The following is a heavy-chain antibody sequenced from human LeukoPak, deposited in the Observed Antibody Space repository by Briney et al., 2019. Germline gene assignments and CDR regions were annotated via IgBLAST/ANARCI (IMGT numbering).Heavy chain of an antibody. CDR3: ARDDHRSGWIFDY. CDR2: IIPIFGTA. Sequence: SVNVSCKASGGTFNSYAISWVRQAPGQGLEWMGGIIPIFGTANYAQKFQGRVTITTDESTSTAYMELSSLRSEDTAVYYCARDDHRSGWIFDYWGQGTLVTVSS. CDR1: GGTFNSYA. D-gene: IGHD6-19*01. J-gene: IGHJ4*02. V-gene: IGHV1-69*05.